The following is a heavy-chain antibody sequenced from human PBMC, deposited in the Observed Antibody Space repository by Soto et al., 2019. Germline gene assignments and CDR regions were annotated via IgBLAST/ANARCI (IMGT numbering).Heavy chain of an antibody. J-gene: IGHJ4*02. V-gene: IGHV3-11*05. CDR3: LRGGCGGVLGH. Sequence: QVQLVESEGGLVQPVEARRLSCATSGFTFSDHYMTWILQAPRLGLEILSYIRPVGRYTNYGDSVKGRLTISRDNAKNSLFMQVNNLGDEETAVYVYLRGGCGGVLGHWSQGTWVTGS. D-gene: IGHD2-21*01. CDR1: GFTFSDHY. CDR2: IRPVGRYT.